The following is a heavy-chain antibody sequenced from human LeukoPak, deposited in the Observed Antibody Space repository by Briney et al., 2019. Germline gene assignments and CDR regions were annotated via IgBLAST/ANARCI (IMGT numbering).Heavy chain of an antibody. J-gene: IGHJ3*02. D-gene: IGHD3-22*01. V-gene: IGHV3-23*01. CDR2: ISGSGGST. CDR3: AKDHYYDSSGYYYATDAFDI. Sequence: GGSLRLSCAASGFTFSSYAMSWVRQAPGKGLEWVSAISGSGGSTYYADSVKGRFTISRDNSKNTLYLQMNSLRAEDKAVYYCAKDHYYDSSGYYYATDAFDIRGQGTMVTVSS. CDR1: GFTFSSYA.